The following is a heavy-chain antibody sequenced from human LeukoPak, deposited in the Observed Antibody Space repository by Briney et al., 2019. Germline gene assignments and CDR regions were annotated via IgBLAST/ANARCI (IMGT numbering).Heavy chain of an antibody. Sequence: ASVKVSCKASGYTFSGYYIHWVRQAPGQGLERMGWIKPNSGGTAYAQKFQSRVTMTWDTSISTAYMEVSRLRSDDTAVYCCARVVLAADFDSWGQGTLVTVSS. V-gene: IGHV1-2*02. CDR1: GYTFSGYY. J-gene: IGHJ4*02. CDR2: IKPNSGGT. D-gene: IGHD6-13*01. CDR3: ARVVLAADFDS.